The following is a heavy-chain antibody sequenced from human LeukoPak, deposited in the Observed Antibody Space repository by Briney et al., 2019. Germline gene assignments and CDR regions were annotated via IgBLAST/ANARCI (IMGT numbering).Heavy chain of an antibody. CDR2: IHQGGRT. CDR1: GVYISSSEW. V-gene: IGHV4-4*02. Sequence: SGTLSLTCTVSGVYISSSEWWSWVRQPPGKGLEWIGEIHQGGRTNISPSLKSRVIMSVDHSKNQLSLSLTSVTAADTAVYYCARGGNAFDIWGQGTMVTVSS. J-gene: IGHJ3*02. D-gene: IGHD1-26*01. CDR3: ARGGNAFDI.